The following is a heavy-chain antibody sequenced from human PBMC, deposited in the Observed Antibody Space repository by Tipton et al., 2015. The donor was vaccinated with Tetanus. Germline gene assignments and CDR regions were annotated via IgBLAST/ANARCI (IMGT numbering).Heavy chain of an antibody. Sequence: LRLSCTVSGGSINDYYWGWIRQPPGRGLEWIGFVHYSGRTNYSPSLRSRVTLSVDTSKNQFSLKLSSVTAADTAVYYCARIGWLQQNKPAFDIWGQGTVVTVSS. D-gene: IGHD5-24*01. CDR3: ARIGWLQQNKPAFDI. CDR1: GGSINDYY. CDR2: VHYSGRT. V-gene: IGHV4-59*01. J-gene: IGHJ3*02.